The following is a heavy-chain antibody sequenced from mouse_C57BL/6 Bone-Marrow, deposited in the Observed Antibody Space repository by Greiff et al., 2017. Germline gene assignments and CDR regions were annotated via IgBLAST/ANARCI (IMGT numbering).Heavy chain of an antibody. D-gene: IGHD2-1*01. J-gene: IGHJ3*01. Sequence: VQLKESGAELVRPGASVKLSCTASGFNIKDDYMHWVKQRPEQGLEWIGWIDPENGDTEYASKFQGKATITADTSSNTAYLQLSSLTSEDTAVYYCTTGIYYGFAYWGQGTLVTVSA. V-gene: IGHV14-4*01. CDR2: IDPENGDT. CDR1: GFNIKDDY. CDR3: TTGIYYGFAY.